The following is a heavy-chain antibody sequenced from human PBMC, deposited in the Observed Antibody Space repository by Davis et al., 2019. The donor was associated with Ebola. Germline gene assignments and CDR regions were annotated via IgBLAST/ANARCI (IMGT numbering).Heavy chain of an antibody. V-gene: IGHV3-73*01. D-gene: IGHD6-19*01. CDR1: GFSFSDSS. CDR3: TRQWGVAVVEGDY. Sequence: GGSLRLSCAASGFSFSDSSVHWVRQASGKGLEWVGRIKSKANRYATAYGASVKGRFTISREDSKNMAYLQMNSLKIEDTAVDYCTRQWGVAVVEGDYWGQGTLVTVSS. J-gene: IGHJ4*02. CDR2: IKSKANRYAT.